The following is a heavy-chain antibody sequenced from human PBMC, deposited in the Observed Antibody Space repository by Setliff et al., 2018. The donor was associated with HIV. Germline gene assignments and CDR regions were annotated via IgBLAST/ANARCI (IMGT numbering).Heavy chain of an antibody. Sequence: SETLSLTCTVSGASMSSGDYYWSWIRQPPGKGLEWIGYIYYSGNSYYNPSLKSRVTLSVDTSKNQFSLKVNSVTAADTAVYYRAREVNIPVRGITDDAFDIWGQGTMVTVSS. CDR1: GASMSSGDYY. V-gene: IGHV4-30-4*08. CDR3: AREVNIPVRGITDDAFDI. CDR2: IYYSGNS. D-gene: IGHD3-10*01. J-gene: IGHJ3*02.